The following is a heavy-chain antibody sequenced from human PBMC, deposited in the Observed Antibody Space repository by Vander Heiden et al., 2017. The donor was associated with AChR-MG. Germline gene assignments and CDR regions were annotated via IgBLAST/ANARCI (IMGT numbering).Heavy chain of an antibody. J-gene: IGHJ4*02. CDR3: ARSYDSSGRYFDY. CDR1: GYSFTNYW. D-gene: IGHD3-22*01. V-gene: IGHV5-51*01. Sequence: EVQLVQSGAEVKEPGESPKISCTGSGYSFTNYWIGWVRQMPGKGLEWMGSIYPGDSDIRYSPSFQGQLTISVDKSVTTAYLQWSSLKASDTAMYYCARSYDSSGRYFDYWGQGALVTVSS. CDR2: IYPGDSDI.